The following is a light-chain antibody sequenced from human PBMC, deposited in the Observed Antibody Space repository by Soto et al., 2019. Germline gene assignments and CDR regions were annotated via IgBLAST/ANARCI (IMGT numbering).Light chain of an antibody. V-gene: IGKV3-20*01. CDR1: QSIASSY. CDR3: QQYNNWPPPLT. J-gene: IGKJ4*01. CDR2: RTF. Sequence: EIVLTQSPGTLSLSPGERATLSCRASQSIASSYLAWYQQKPGQPPRLLLYRTFNRATGIPDRFSGSGSGTDFTLTISSLQSEDFAVYYCQQYNNWPPPLTFGGGTKVEIK.